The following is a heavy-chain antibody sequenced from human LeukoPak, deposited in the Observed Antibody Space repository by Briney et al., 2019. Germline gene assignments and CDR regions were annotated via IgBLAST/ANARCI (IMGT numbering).Heavy chain of an antibody. CDR3: ARDLGGSSGSYYNWFDP. D-gene: IGHD1-26*01. CDR1: GYTFTSYA. V-gene: IGHV1-69*13. CDR2: IIPIFGTA. Sequence: ASVKVSCKASGYTFTSYAISWVRQAPGQGLEWMGGIIPIFGTANYAQKFQGRVTITADESTSTAYMELSSLGSEDTAVYYCARDLGGSSGSYYNWFDPWGQGTLVTVSS. J-gene: IGHJ5*02.